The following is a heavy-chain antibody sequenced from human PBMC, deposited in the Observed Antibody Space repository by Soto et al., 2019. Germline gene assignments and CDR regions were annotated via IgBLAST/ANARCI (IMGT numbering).Heavy chain of an antibody. V-gene: IGHV4-34*01. Sequence: QVQLQQWGAGLLKPAETLSLTCAVYGGSFSGYYWTWIRQPPGKGLEWIGEINQSGFTNYNPSLERRVTMSVDTCKNQFSLRLSSVTAADTAVYYCARFPFDRSSWTNPRYFDYWGQGTLVTVSS. CDR2: INQSGFT. D-gene: IGHD6-13*01. CDR1: GGSFSGYY. CDR3: ARFPFDRSSWTNPRYFDY. J-gene: IGHJ4*02.